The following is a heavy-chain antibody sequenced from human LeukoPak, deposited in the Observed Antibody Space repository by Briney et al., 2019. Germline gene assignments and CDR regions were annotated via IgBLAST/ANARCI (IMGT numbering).Heavy chain of an antibody. CDR3: TRVAPVTGSRYFDY. CDR1: GFTFSDHY. Sequence: GGSLRLSCAASGFTFSDHYMDWVRQAPGKGLEWVGRIRNKVNSYITEYAASVTGRFTISRDDSKNSLYLQMNSLKTEDTAVYYCTRVAPVTGSRYFDYWGQGAPVTVSS. D-gene: IGHD6-19*01. CDR2: IRNKVNSYIT. J-gene: IGHJ4*02. V-gene: IGHV3-72*01.